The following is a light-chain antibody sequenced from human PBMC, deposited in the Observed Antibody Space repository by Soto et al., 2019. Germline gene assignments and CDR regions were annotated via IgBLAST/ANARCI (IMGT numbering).Light chain of an antibody. Sequence: QSVLTQPRSVSGSPGQSVTISCTGTSSDVGAYDRVSWFQHHPGKAPKLMIYDVPKRPSGVPDRFSGSKSANTASLTISGLQAEEEADYYCFSYAGNSTWVFGGGTKVTVL. CDR2: DVP. J-gene: IGLJ3*02. V-gene: IGLV2-11*01. CDR3: FSYAGNSTWV. CDR1: SSDVGAYDR.